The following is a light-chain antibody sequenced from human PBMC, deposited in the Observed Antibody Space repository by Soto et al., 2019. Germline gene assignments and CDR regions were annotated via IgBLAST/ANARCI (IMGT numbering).Light chain of an antibody. CDR2: AAS. CDR1: QSISSY. J-gene: IGKJ4*01. Sequence: IQMTQSPSSLSASVGDSVTITCRASQSISSYLNWYQQKPGKAPKLLIYAASSFQSGVPPRFSGSGSGTDYTLTISSLQPEDFATYYCQQGFSTPLTFGGGTKVDIK. CDR3: QQGFSTPLT. V-gene: IGKV1-39*01.